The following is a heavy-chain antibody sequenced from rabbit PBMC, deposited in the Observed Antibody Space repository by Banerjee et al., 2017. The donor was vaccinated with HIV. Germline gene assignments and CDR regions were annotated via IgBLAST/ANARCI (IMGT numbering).Heavy chain of an antibody. Sequence: QEQLVESGGDLVKPGASLTLTCTASGIAFSTNYWICWVRQAPGKGLEWIACNYAGGSGSTYYASWATGRFTVSKTSSTTVTLQMTSLTAADTATYFCAREDNSGYNLWGPGTLVTVS. CDR2: NYAGGSGST. V-gene: IGHV1S45*01. CDR1: GIAFSTNYW. CDR3: AREDNSGYNL. J-gene: IGHJ4*01. D-gene: IGHD4-1*01.